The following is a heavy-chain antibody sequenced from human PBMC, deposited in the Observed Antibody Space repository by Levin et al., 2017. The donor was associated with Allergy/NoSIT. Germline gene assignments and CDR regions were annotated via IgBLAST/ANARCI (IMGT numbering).Heavy chain of an antibody. CDR2: ISARDA. V-gene: IGHV1-3*01. Sequence: GESLKISCKASGYSFNPYTIHWVRQAPGQRLEWMGWISARDARYSQKFQDRVTLTRDTSTTSAHMELSSLISEDTAVYYCARGVGSSWFDPWGQGTLVTVSS. D-gene: IGHD6-6*01. CDR1: GYSFNPYT. J-gene: IGHJ5*02. CDR3: ARGVGSSWFDP.